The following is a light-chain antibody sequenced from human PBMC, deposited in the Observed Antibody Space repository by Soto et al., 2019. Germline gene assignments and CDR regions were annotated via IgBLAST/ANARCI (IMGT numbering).Light chain of an antibody. V-gene: IGKV1-9*01. CDR3: QQLNSYPFT. J-gene: IGKJ4*01. CDR1: QGINTY. Sequence: IQLTQSPSSLSASVGDRVIITCRASQGINTYLTWYQQKPGKAPKLLIYAASTLQSGVPSRFSGSGSGTDFTLTISSLQPEDFATYHCQQLNSYPFTFGGGTKVDIK. CDR2: AAS.